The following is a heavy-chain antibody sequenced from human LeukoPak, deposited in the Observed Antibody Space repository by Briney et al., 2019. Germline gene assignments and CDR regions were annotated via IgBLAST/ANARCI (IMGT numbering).Heavy chain of an antibody. Sequence: SETLSLTCTVSGGSISSYYWSWIRQPPGKGLEWIGYIYYSGSTNYNPSLKSRVTISVDTSKNQFSLKLSSVTAADTAVYYCARGASQLVRFRYYYYYMDVWGKGTTVTVSS. CDR1: GGSISSYY. V-gene: IGHV4-59*12. CDR3: ARGASQLVRFRYYYYYMDV. D-gene: IGHD6-6*01. CDR2: IYYSGST. J-gene: IGHJ6*03.